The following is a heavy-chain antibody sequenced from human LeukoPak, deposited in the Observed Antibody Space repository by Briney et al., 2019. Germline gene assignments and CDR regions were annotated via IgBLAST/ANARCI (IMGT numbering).Heavy chain of an antibody. V-gene: IGHV3-53*01. CDR3: TVLGVSKH. D-gene: IGHD3-16*01. CDR2: MHSSSVT. J-gene: IGHJ1*01. CDR1: GVTGSKDY. Sequence: GGCLRLSCAASGVTGSKDYVSWVRAAPGGGQEWVLAMHSSSVTCYADSEKGRLTISRDTPNKSLYVQIDSLRLEGTAVYYCTVLGVSKHWGEGTLVTLS.